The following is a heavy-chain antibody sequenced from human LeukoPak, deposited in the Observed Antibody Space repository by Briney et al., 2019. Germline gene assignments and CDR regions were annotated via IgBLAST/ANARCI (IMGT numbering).Heavy chain of an antibody. D-gene: IGHD2-2*01. Sequence: GGSLRLSCAASGFAFNTYTMTWVRQPPGKGLRWVSSISSSGSYIYQTDSVKGRFSISRDNAETSLYLQMNSLRAEDTAVYYCARVAGYCSSTSSCYNDYWGQGTLVTVSS. CDR2: ISSSGSYI. J-gene: IGHJ4*02. V-gene: IGHV3-21*01. CDR3: ARVAGYCSSTSSCYNDY. CDR1: GFAFNTYT.